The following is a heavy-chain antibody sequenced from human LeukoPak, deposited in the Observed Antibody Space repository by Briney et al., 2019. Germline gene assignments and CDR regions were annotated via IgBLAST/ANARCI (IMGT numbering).Heavy chain of an antibody. CDR2: IKQDGSEK. D-gene: IGHD3-9*01. V-gene: IGHV3-7*01. Sequence: PGGSLRLSCAASGFTFSSYRTSWVRQAPGKGLEWVANIKQDGSEKYYVDSVKGRFTISRDNAKNSLYLQMNSLRAEDTAVYHCARVGDILTALNAFDIWGQGTMVTVSS. J-gene: IGHJ3*02. CDR1: GFTFSSYR. CDR3: ARVGDILTALNAFDI.